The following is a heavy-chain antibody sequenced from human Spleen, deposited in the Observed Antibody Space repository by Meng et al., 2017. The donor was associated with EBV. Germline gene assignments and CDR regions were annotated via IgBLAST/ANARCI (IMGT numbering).Heavy chain of an antibody. CDR3: ARGGRVILHNFDL. CDR2: INAGNGDT. CDR1: GYSFTTYA. V-gene: IGHV1-3*01. D-gene: IGHD3-16*01. Sequence: VHPVRCGAEGKKPGASVKVSGKSYGYSFTTYAMHWVRPAPGQRHEWMGWINAGNGDTKYLQKFQDRVTITADKYTNVVYLELTSLSYEDTAVYYCARGGRVILHNFDLWGQGTLVTVSS. J-gene: IGHJ4*02.